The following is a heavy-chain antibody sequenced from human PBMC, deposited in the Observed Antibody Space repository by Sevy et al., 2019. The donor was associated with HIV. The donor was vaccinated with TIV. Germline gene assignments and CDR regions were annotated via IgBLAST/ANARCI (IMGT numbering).Heavy chain of an antibody. V-gene: IGHV4-61*02. D-gene: IGHD3-10*01. J-gene: IGHJ4*02. CDR2: IYSNGGT. CDR3: ATSWRYYASGKPEDLFDY. Sequence: SETLSLTCAVSGGSISSGSYYWTWIRQPAGKGLEWIGRIYSNGGTNYNPSLKSRVTTSADTSKNQFSLKLRSVTAADTAVYYCATSWRYYASGKPEDLFDYWGQGTQVTVSS. CDR1: GGSISSGSYY.